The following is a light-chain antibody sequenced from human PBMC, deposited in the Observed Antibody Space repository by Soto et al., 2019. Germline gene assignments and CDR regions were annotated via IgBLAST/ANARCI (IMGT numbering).Light chain of an antibody. Sequence: QSALTQPASVSGSPGQSITISCTGTSSDVGGYNYVSWYQQHPGKAPKFMIYDVSNRPSGVSNRFSGSKSGNTASLTISGLQAEDEANYYCSSYITSNTRQIFFGTGTKFTVL. J-gene: IGLJ1*01. CDR1: SSDVGGYNY. CDR3: SSYITSNTRQIF. V-gene: IGLV2-14*01. CDR2: DVS.